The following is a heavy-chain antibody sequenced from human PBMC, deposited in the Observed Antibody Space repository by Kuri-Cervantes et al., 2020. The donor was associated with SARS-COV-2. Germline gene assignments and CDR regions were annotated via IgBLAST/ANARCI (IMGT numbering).Heavy chain of an antibody. CDR3: ARDRVGVHDY. J-gene: IGHJ4*02. D-gene: IGHD2-21*01. V-gene: IGHV3-30-3*01. CDR2: ISYDGSKK. Sequence: GGSLRLSCAASEFTFSSYAMHWVRQAPGKGLEWVAIISYDGSKKYYADSVKGRFTISRDNSKNTLYLQMNSLRAEDTAVYYCARDRVGVHDYWGQGTLVTVSS. CDR1: EFTFSSYA.